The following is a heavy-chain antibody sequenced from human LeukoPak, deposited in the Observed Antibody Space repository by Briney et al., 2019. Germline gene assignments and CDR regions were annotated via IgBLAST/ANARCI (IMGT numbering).Heavy chain of an antibody. J-gene: IGHJ4*02. CDR1: GGTFSRFT. V-gene: IGHV1-69*13. D-gene: IGHD3-22*01. CDR3: AREWGLESSGYYYAY. Sequence: ASVKVSCKASGGTFSRFTISWVRQAPGQGFEWMGGVTPIFGTANFAQKFQGRVSITADGSTSTAFMELSSLRSEDTAVYYCAREWGLESSGYYYAYWGQGTLVTVSS. CDR2: VTPIFGTA.